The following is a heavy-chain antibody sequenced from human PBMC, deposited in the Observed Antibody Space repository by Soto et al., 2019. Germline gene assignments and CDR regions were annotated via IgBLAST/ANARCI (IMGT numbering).Heavy chain of an antibody. J-gene: IGHJ6*02. Sequence: QVKLVKSRAEVKKPGSSVRVSCKASEGTFNSYVVSWVRQAPGQGLQWMGGIIPLFGTTNYAHQLEGRVTITADTSTTTAYMELSGLRPGDTAVYYCARGDTIFESSERYYHYGLDVWGQGTTVIVSS. CDR2: IIPLFGTT. D-gene: IGHD3-3*01. CDR3: ARGDTIFESSERYYHYGLDV. V-gene: IGHV1-69*06. CDR1: EGTFNSYV.